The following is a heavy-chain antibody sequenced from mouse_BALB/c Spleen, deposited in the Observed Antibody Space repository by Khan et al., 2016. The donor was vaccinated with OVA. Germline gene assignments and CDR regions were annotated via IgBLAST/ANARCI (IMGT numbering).Heavy chain of an antibody. CDR3: ASAYYGNYREAMDY. V-gene: IGHV2-6-7*01. J-gene: IGHJ4*01. D-gene: IGHD2-10*01. CDR1: GFSLTGYG. CDR2: IWGDGST. Sequence: QVQLKESGPGLVAPSQSLSITCTVSGFSLTGYGVNWVRQPPGKGLEWLGMIWGDGSTDYNSALKSRLSISKDNSKSQVFLKMNSLQTDDTARYDCASAYYGNYREAMDYWGQGTSVTVSS.